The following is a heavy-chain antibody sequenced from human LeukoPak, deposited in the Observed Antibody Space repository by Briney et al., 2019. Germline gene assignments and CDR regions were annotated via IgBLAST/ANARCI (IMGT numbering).Heavy chain of an antibody. D-gene: IGHD3-10*02. CDR1: GLTVTKNY. CDR3: AELGITMIGGV. J-gene: IGHJ6*04. CDR2: ISSSGSTI. V-gene: IGHV3-48*03. Sequence: GGSLRLSCVVSGLTVTKNYISWVRQAPGKGLEWVSYISSSGSTIYYADSVKGRFTISRDNAKNSLYLQMNSLRAEDTAVYYCAELGITMIGGVWGKGTTVTISS.